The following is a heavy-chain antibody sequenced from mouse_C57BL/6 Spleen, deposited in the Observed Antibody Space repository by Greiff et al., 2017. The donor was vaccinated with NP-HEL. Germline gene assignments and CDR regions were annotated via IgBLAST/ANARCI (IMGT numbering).Heavy chain of an antibody. CDR3: GRHRGYGSSYGWYFDV. J-gene: IGHJ1*03. CDR1: GFSFNTYA. Sequence: EVQLVESGGGLVQPKGSLKLSCAASGFSFNTYAMNWVRQAPGKGLEWVARIRSKSNNYATYYADSVKDRFTISRDDSESMLYLQMNNLKTEDTAMYYWGRHRGYGSSYGWYFDVWGTGTTVTVSS. CDR2: IRSKSNNYAT. D-gene: IGHD1-1*01. V-gene: IGHV10-1*01.